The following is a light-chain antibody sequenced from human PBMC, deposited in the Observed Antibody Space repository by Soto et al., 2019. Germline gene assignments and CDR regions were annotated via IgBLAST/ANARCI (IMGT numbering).Light chain of an antibody. CDR3: QQYGSSPCT. J-gene: IGKJ2*02. CDR2: AAS. Sequence: EIVLTQSPGTLSLSPGESATLSCRASQSVASSYLGWYQQKPGQAPRLLIYAASSRAAGIPDRFSGSGSGTDFTLTISRLEPEDFAVYYCQQYGSSPCTFGQGTKLEIK. V-gene: IGKV3-20*01. CDR1: QSVASSY.